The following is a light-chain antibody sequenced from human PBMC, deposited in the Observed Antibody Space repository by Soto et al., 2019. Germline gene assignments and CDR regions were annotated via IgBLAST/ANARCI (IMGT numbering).Light chain of an antibody. CDR3: KQSYSTPRT. CDR1: QSISSY. CDR2: AAS. Sequence: DIQMTQSPSSLSASVGDRVTITCRASQSISSYLNWYQQKPGKAPKLLIYAASSLQSGVPSRFSGSGSGTDFTLTISSLQPEDFETSYCKQSYSTPRTFGGGTKVDIK. J-gene: IGKJ4*01. V-gene: IGKV1-39*01.